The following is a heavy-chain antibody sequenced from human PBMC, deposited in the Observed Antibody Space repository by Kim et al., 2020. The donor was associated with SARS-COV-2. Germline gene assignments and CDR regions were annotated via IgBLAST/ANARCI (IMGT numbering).Heavy chain of an antibody. CDR1: GFTFRNYA. CDR3: AKDWGLYCSSTSCFGGWFDP. V-gene: IGHV3-23*01. CDR2: ISASGGAT. D-gene: IGHD2-2*01. J-gene: IGHJ5*02. Sequence: GGSLRLSCAASGFTFRNYAMSWVRQAPGKGLEWVSSISASGGATYYADSVKGRFTLSRDNSKNTLYLQMNSLRVEDTAVYYCAKDWGLYCSSTSCFGGWFDPWGLGTLVTVSS.